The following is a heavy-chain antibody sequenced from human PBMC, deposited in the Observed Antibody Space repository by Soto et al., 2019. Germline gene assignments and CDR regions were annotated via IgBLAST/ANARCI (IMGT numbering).Heavy chain of an antibody. Sequence: EVQLVESGGGLVQPGGSLRVSCAASGFTLSRYSMNWVRQAPGKGLEWVSAISGSGGSTYYADSVKGRFTISRDNSKNTLYLQMNSLRAEDTAVYYCAMGGYDYVWGSYRPPAMDVWGQGTTVTVSS. CDR2: ISGSGGST. J-gene: IGHJ6*02. V-gene: IGHV3-23*04. D-gene: IGHD3-16*02. CDR1: GFTLSRYS. CDR3: AMGGYDYVWGSYRPPAMDV.